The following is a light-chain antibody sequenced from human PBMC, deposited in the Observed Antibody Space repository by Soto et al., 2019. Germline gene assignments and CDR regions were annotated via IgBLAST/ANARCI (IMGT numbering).Light chain of an antibody. CDR3: QQYNHWPQT. CDR1: QGVSTN. CDR2: DAS. J-gene: IGKJ1*01. V-gene: IGKV3-15*01. Sequence: EIVMTQSPATLSLSPGESATSSCGASQGVSTNLAWNQHNPGQAPRLLIYDASTGASGISTRFSGSGSGTEFTLTISSLQSEDFAIYYCQQYNHWPQTFGQGTKVEIK.